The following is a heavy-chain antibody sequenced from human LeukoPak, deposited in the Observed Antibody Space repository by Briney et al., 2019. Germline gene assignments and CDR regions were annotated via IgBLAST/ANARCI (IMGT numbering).Heavy chain of an antibody. Sequence: GGSLTLSCAASGFTFSSYSMNWVCQAPGKGLEWVSSISSSSSYIYYADSVKGRFTISRDNAKNSLYLQMSSLRAEDTAVYYCARSTLGGYCSSTSCRTYYYYGMDVWGQGTTVTVSS. CDR2: ISSSSSYI. CDR3: ARSTLGGYCSSTSCRTYYYYGMDV. J-gene: IGHJ6*02. V-gene: IGHV3-21*01. D-gene: IGHD2-2*01. CDR1: GFTFSSYS.